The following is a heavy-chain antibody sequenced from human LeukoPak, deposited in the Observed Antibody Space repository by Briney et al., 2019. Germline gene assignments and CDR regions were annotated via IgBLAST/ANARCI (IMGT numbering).Heavy chain of an antibody. CDR2: MYTSGTT. V-gene: IGHV4-61*02. D-gene: IGHD2-2*01. J-gene: IGHJ4*02. CDR3: ARGGPHCSSTSCYGDY. CDR1: GASISSGRYY. Sequence: PSQTLSLTCTVSGASISSGRYYWSWIRQPAGKGLEWIGRMYTSGTTYYNPSLNSRVTISIDTSKKQFYLKLSSVTAADTAVYYCARGGPHCSSTSCYGDYWGQGTLVTVSS.